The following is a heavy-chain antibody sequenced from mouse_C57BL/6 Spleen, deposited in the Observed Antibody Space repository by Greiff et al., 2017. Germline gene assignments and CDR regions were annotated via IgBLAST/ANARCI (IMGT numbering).Heavy chain of an antibody. J-gene: IGHJ4*01. CDR1: GYSITSGYD. CDR2: ISYSGST. CDR3: ARGGRVYAMDY. Sequence: EVQLQQSGPGMVKPSQSLSLTCTVTGYSITSGYDWHWIRHFPGNKLEWMGYISYSGSTNYNPSLKSRISITHDTSKNHFFLKLNSVTTEDTATYYCARGGRVYAMDYWGQGTSVTVSS. V-gene: IGHV3-1*01. D-gene: IGHD4-1*01.